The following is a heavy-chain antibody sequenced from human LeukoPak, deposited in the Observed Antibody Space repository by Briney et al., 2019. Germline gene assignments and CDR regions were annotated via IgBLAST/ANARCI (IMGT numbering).Heavy chain of an antibody. J-gene: IGHJ4*02. CDR1: GYSISSYY. CDR3: ARLGGSYFDY. CDR2: IYTSGST. Sequence: SETLSLTCTVSGYSISSYYWSWIRQPAPGGVEGIGRIYTSGSTNYNPSLKSRVTTLVDTSTNQFSLKLSSVTAAAPPVYYCARLGGSYFDYWGQGTLVTVSS. V-gene: IGHV4-4*07. D-gene: IGHD1-26*01.